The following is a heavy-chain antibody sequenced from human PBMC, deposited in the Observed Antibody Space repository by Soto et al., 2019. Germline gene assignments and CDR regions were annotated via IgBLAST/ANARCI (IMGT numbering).Heavy chain of an antibody. D-gene: IGHD5-12*01. CDR2: IIPIFGTP. CDR3: ATNEGRDGYSFDY. CDR1: AVTVSGQD. J-gene: IGHJ4*02. Sequence: SGKACCKAPAVTVSGQDMRWVRRAPGQGLEWMGGIIPIFGTPQYAEKFQDRVTITADESTSTAYMDMSSLTSEDTAVYDCATNEGRDGYSFDYWGQGTLVSGSS. V-gene: IGHV1-69*13.